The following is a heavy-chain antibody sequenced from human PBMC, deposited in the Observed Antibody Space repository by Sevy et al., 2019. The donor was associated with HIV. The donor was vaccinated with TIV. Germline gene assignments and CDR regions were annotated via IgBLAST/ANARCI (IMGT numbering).Heavy chain of an antibody. CDR2: IRYDGSNK. CDR1: AFSFSTNG. Sequence: GGSLRLSCAASAFSFSTNGMHWVRQAPGKGLEWVAFIRYDGSNKFYTDSVKGRFTISRDNSKNTLYLQMNSLTTEDTAVDYCAKDQGYNWNTEGFFDYWGQGTLVTVSS. CDR3: AKDQGYNWNTEGFFDY. D-gene: IGHD1-20*01. V-gene: IGHV3-30*02. J-gene: IGHJ4*02.